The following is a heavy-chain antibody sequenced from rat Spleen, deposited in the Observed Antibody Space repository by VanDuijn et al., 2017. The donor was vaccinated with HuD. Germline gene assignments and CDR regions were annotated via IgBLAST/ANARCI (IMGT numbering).Heavy chain of an antibody. J-gene: IGHJ2*01. V-gene: IGHV5-29*01. Sequence: EVQLVETGGGLVQPGRSLKLSCAGSGFTFSYYGMAWIRQAPTKGLEWVATISYDGSTTYYRDSVKGRFTISRDIAKSTLYLQMSNLRSEDTATYYCTRGTYFRHWGQGVMVTVSS. CDR2: ISYDGSTT. CDR1: GFTFSYYG. CDR3: TRGTYFRH. D-gene: IGHD4-6*01.